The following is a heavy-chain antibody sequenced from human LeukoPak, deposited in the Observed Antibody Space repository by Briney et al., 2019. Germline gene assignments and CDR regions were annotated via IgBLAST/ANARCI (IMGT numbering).Heavy chain of an antibody. V-gene: IGHV1-8*01. J-gene: IGHJ4*02. CDR2: MNPNSGNT. D-gene: IGHD6-19*01. CDR3: TRGSSGRRDN. Sequence: ASVKVSFKSSGYTFTSCDINWVRQATGQGLEWMGWMNPNSGNTGYGQSFQGRITMTRDISIGTAYMELSNLTSEDTAIYYRTRGSSGRRDNWGQGTLVTVSA. CDR1: GYTFTSCD.